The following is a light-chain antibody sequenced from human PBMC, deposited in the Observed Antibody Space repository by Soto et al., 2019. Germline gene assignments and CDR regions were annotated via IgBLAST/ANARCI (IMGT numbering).Light chain of an antibody. Sequence: IQVTQSPSSLSASLGDRVTITCSASQNISSYLAWYQQKPGKAPTLLIYAASTLQSGVPSRFSSSGFGTDFTLTISALQAEDFASYYCQQLRSYPSTFGGGTKVDIK. CDR2: AAS. CDR1: QNISSY. CDR3: QQLRSYPST. J-gene: IGKJ4*01. V-gene: IGKV1-9*01.